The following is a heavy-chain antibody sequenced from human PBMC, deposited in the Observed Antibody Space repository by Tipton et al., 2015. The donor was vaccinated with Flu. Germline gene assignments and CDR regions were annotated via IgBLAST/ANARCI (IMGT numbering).Heavy chain of an antibody. CDR3: ARAKGPEYSSGWSGAFDI. V-gene: IGHV3-53*01. CDR1: GFTVSSNY. J-gene: IGHJ3*02. CDR2: IYSGGST. D-gene: IGHD6-19*01. Sequence: SLRLSCAASGFTVSSNYMSWVRQAPGKGLEWVSLIYSGGSTYYADSVKGLFTISRDNSKNTLYLQMNSLRAEDTAVYYCARAKGPEYSSGWSGAFDIWGQGTMVTVSS.